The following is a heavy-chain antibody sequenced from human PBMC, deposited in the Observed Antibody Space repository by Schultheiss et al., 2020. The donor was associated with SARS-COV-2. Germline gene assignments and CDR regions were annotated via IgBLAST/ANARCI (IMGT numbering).Heavy chain of an antibody. CDR3: ARVGYCSGGSCFQGYYYGMDV. CDR1: GYTFTSYG. D-gene: IGHD2-15*01. V-gene: IGHV1-69*13. Sequence: SVKVSCKASGYTFTSYGISWVRQAPGQGLEWMGGIIPIFGTANYAQKFQGRVTITADESTSTAYMELSSLRSEDTAVYYCARVGYCSGGSCFQGYYYGMDVWGQGTTVTVSS. CDR2: IIPIFGTA. J-gene: IGHJ6*02.